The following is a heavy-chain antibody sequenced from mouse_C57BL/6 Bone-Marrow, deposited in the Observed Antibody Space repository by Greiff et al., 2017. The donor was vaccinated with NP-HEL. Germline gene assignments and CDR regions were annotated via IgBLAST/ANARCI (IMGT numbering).Heavy chain of an antibody. CDR2: ISYSGST. Sequence: EVKLQESGPGMVKPSQSLSLTCTVTGYSITSGYDWHWIRHFPGNKLEWMGYISYSGSTNYNPSLKSRISITHDTSKNHFFLKLNSVTTEDTATYYCARGGLRRWFAYWGQGTLVTVSA. V-gene: IGHV3-1*01. CDR1: GYSITSGYD. CDR3: ARGGLRRWFAY. J-gene: IGHJ3*01. D-gene: IGHD2-2*01.